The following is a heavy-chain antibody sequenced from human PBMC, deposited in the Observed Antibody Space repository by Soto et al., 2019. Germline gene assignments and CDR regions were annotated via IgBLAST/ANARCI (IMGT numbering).Heavy chain of an antibody. J-gene: IGHJ4*02. Sequence: QLTLKESGPTLVKPTQTLTLTCAFSGFSLSTRGVGVGWIRQPPGKALEWLAVIFWNDDKRYSPSVKSRLTITKDTTRNQVVLTMTNMDPVDTGTYYCARRGEQASQPFDSWGQGSLVTVS. CDR1: GFSLSTRGVG. V-gene: IGHV2-5*01. CDR3: ARRGEQASQPFDS. D-gene: IGHD2-21*01. CDR2: IFWNDDK.